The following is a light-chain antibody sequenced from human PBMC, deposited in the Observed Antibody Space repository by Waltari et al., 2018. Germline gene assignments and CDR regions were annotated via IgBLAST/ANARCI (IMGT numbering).Light chain of an antibody. J-gene: IGLJ2*01. CDR1: SNDVGSYNL. Sequence: QSALTQPASVSGSPGQSITISCPGTSNDVGSYNLVPWYQRHPGQAPELLIYEGSKRPSGVSNRFSGSKSGNTASLTISGLQAEDEADYFCCSYASGSTIIFGGGTKLTVL. CDR3: CSYASGSTII. V-gene: IGLV2-23*01. CDR2: EGS.